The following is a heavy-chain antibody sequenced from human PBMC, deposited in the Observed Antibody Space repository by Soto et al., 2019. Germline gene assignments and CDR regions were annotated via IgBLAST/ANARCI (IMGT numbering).Heavy chain of an antibody. V-gene: IGHV4-34*01. CDR1: GGSFSGYY. J-gene: IGHJ6*02. Sequence: PSETLSLPCAVYGGSFSGYYWSWIRQPPGKGLEWIGEINHSGSTNYNPSLKSRVTISVDTSKNQFSLKLSSVTAADTAVYYCARGEDTYYDFWSGYYLKSSYGMDVWGQGTTVTVSS. CDR2: INHSGST. CDR3: ARGEDTYYDFWSGYYLKSSYGMDV. D-gene: IGHD3-3*01.